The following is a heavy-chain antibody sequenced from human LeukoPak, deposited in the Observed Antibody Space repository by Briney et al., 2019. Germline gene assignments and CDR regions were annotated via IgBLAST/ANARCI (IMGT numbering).Heavy chain of an antibody. CDR2: IDPSDSYT. V-gene: IGHV5-10-1*01. Sequence: GESLLISCKGSGSSFTSYWISWVRQMPGKGLEWMGRIDPSDSYTNYSPSFQGHVTISADKSISTAYLQWSSLKASDTAMYYCARTVDTAMANDAFDIWGQGTMVTVSS. CDR1: GSSFTSYW. J-gene: IGHJ3*02. CDR3: ARTVDTAMANDAFDI. D-gene: IGHD5-18*01.